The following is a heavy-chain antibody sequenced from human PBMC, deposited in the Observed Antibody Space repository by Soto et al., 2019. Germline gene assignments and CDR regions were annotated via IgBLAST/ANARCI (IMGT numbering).Heavy chain of an antibody. V-gene: IGHV3-66*01. CDR1: GFTVSSNY. Sequence: EVQLVESGGGLVQPGGSLRLSCAASGFTVSSNYMSWVRQAPGKGLEWVSVIYSGGSTYYADSVKGRFTISRDNSKNTLYLQMNSLRAEDTAVYYCARDGYSYDDAFDIWGQGTMVTVSS. CDR3: ARDGYSYDDAFDI. J-gene: IGHJ3*02. CDR2: IYSGGST. D-gene: IGHD5-18*01.